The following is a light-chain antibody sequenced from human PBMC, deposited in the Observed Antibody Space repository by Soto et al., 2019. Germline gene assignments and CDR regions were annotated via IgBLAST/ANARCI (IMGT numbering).Light chain of an antibody. CDR1: QSVSSSY. CDR3: QQYGSSGT. Sequence: EIELTQSPGTLSLSPWERATISCRASQSVSSSYLAWYQQKPGQAPRLVIYGASNRAAGIPDRFSGSGSGTDFTLTISRPDPEDFAVYYCQQYGSSGTFGQGTKVDIK. V-gene: IGKV3-20*01. CDR2: GAS. J-gene: IGKJ1*01.